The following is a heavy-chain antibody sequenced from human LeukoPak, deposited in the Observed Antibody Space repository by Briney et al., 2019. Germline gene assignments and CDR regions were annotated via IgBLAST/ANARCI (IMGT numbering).Heavy chain of an antibody. V-gene: IGHV4-39*07. D-gene: IGHD3-3*01. CDR2: IYYSGST. CDR3: ARSKSQRPRLFGVAPRGPYYFDY. Sequence: PSETLSLTCTVSGGSISSSTYYWGWIRQPPGKGLEWIGTIYYSGSTYYNPSLKSRVTISVDTSKNQFSLKLSSVTAADTAVYYCARSKSQRPRLFGVAPRGPYYFDYWGQGTLVTVSS. CDR1: GGSISSSTYY. J-gene: IGHJ4*02.